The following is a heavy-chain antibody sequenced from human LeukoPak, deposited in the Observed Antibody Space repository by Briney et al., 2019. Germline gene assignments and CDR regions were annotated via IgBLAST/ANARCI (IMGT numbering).Heavy chain of an antibody. CDR2: IRPNDGNT. V-gene: IGHV1-46*01. CDR1: GYTFTNYY. CDR3: ARFDVDIVATFDY. Sequence: GASVKVSCKASGYTFTNYYMHWVRQAPGQGLEWMGVIRPNDGNTQYAQKFQGRVTMTTDTSTSTAYMELRSLRSDDTAVYYCARFDVDIVATFDYWGQGTLVTVSS. D-gene: IGHD5-12*01. J-gene: IGHJ4*02.